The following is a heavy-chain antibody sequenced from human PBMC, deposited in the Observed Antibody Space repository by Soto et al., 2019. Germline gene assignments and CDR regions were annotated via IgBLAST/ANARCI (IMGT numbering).Heavy chain of an antibody. D-gene: IGHD3-10*01. CDR3: AKRGSGSYYTY. Sequence: EVQLLESGGGLVQPGGSLRLSCAASGFTFSSYAMNWVRQAPGKGLEWVSVISGSGGSTYYADSVKGRFTISRDNSKNTLYLQRNSLRAEDTAVYYCAKRGSGSYYTYWGQGTLVTVSS. J-gene: IGHJ4*02. CDR2: ISGSGGST. CDR1: GFTFSSYA. V-gene: IGHV3-23*01.